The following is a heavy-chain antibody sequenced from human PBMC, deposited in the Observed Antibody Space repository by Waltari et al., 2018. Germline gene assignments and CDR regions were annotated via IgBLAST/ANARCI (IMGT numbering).Heavy chain of an antibody. J-gene: IGHJ4*02. CDR3: ATRSLINCSGGSCPYYFDY. D-gene: IGHD2-15*01. CDR1: GGTFSSYA. V-gene: IGHV1-69*05. Sequence: QVQLVQSGAEVKKPGSSVKVSCKASGGTFSSYAISWVRQAPGQGLEWMGGIIPIFGTANYDQKFQGRATITTDESTSTAYMELSSLRSEDTAVYYCATRSLINCSGGSCPYYFDYWGQGTLVTVSS. CDR2: IIPIFGTA.